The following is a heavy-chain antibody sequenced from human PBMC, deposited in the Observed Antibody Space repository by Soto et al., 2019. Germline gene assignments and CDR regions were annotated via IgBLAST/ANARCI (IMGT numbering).Heavy chain of an antibody. D-gene: IGHD6-13*01. CDR3: ASSSWSSRNAFDI. CDR2: IYPGDSDT. Sequence: GESLKISCKGSGYSFTSYWIGWVRQMPGKGLEWMGIIYPGDSDTRYSPSFQGQVTISADKSISTAYLQWSSLKASGTAMYYCASSSWSSRNAFDIWGQGTMVTVSS. CDR1: GYSFTSYW. J-gene: IGHJ3*02. V-gene: IGHV5-51*01.